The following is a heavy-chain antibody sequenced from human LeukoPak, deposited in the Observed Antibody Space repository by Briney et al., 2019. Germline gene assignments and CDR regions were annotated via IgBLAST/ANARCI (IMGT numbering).Heavy chain of an antibody. V-gene: IGHV4-59*01. J-gene: IGHJ4*02. Sequence: SETLSLTCTVSGGSISSYYWSWIRQPPGKGLEWIGYISYSGSTNYNPSLKSRVTISVDTSKNQFSLKLSSVTAADTAVYYCARYVWGSYPTFEDYWGQGTLVTVSP. D-gene: IGHD3-16*02. CDR1: GGSISSYY. CDR3: ARYVWGSYPTFEDY. CDR2: ISYSGST.